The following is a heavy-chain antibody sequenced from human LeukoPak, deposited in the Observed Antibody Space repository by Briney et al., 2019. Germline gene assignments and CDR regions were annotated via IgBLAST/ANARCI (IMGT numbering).Heavy chain of an antibody. CDR2: ISFNGRNT. D-gene: IGHD3-16*02. CDR3: VRDIELST. V-gene: IGHV3-23*01. CDR1: GFNFGDSA. J-gene: IGHJ3*01. Sequence: GGSLRLSCAASGFNFGDSAMSWVRQTPRKGLEWVSLISFNGRNTYYGVSVKGRFTISRDNSKDTVYLQMNSLRAEDTAIFYCVRDIELSTWGPGTMVTVSS.